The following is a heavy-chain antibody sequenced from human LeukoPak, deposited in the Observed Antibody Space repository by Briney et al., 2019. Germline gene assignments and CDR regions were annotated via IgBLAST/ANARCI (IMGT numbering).Heavy chain of an antibody. Sequence: PGGSLRLSCAASGFTFSSYAMHWVRQAPGKGLEWVAVISYDGSNKYYADSVKGRFTISRDNSKNTLYLQMNSLRAEGTAVYYCARDTGGSSTSCYGYWGQGTLVTVSS. CDR2: ISYDGSNK. D-gene: IGHD2-2*01. V-gene: IGHV3-30-3*01. J-gene: IGHJ4*02. CDR3: ARDTGGSSTSCYGY. CDR1: GFTFSSYA.